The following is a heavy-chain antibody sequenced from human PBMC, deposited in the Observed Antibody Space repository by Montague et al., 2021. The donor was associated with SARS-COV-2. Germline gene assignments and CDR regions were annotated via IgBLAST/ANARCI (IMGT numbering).Heavy chain of an antibody. J-gene: IGHJ4*02. CDR2: IDWDDDK. Sequence: PALVKPTQTLTLTCTFSGFSLSTSGMCVSWIRQPPGKALEWLARIDWDDDKYYSTSLKTRLAISKDTSKNQVVLTMNNMDPVDTATYYCARMTVAGIPFDYWGQGTLVTVSS. V-gene: IGHV2-70*11. CDR3: ARMTVAGIPFDY. D-gene: IGHD6-19*01. CDR1: GFSLSTSGMC.